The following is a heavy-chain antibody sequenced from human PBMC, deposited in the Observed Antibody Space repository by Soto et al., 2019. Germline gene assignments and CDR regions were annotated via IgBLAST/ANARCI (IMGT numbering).Heavy chain of an antibody. Sequence: EVQLVESGGGLVQPGGSLRVSCAASGFTFSSYWMHWVRQDPGKGLVWVSRINSDGSRTSYADSVKGRFTISRDNAKNTLYLQMNSLRAEDTAIYYCARRGAVAGLHYWGQGTLVTVSS. V-gene: IGHV3-74*01. CDR1: GFTFSSYW. CDR3: ARRGAVAGLHY. CDR2: INSDGSRT. J-gene: IGHJ4*02. D-gene: IGHD6-19*01.